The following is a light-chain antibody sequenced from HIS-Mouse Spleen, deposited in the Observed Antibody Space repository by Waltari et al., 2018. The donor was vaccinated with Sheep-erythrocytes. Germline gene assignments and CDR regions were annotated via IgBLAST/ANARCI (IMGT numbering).Light chain of an antibody. CDR2: GVS. CDR1: SSDVGGYNY. CDR3: CSYAGSYNHV. J-gene: IGLJ1*01. Sequence: QSALTQPRSVSGSPGQSVTISCTGTSSDVGGYNYVSWYQQHPGKAPKPMIYGVSKRPAGVPDRFSGSKSGNTASLTISGLQAEDEADYYCCSYAGSYNHVFATGTKVTVL. V-gene: IGLV2-11*01.